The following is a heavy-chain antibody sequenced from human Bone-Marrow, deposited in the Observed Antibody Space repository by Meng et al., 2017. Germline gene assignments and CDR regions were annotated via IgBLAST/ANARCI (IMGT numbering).Heavy chain of an antibody. V-gene: IGHV4-61*01. CDR1: GASVNTGIYY. D-gene: IGHD2-15*01. CDR2: IYQSGST. Sequence: QLQCPGQGLVRLSGTLSLTSTVSGASVNTGIYYWSWTRQPPGRGLELIGFIYQSGSTNNNPTLKSRVTISLDMSSNQFSLTLNSVTAADTAIYYCARGVVADPPGDWGRGTLVTVSS. J-gene: IGHJ1*01. CDR3: ARGVVADPPGD.